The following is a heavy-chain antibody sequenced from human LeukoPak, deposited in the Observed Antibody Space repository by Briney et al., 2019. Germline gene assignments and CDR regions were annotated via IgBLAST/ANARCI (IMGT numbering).Heavy chain of an antibody. CDR3: ARLNYRPIIKFFDY. Sequence: ASVKVSCKASGYTFISNGISGLRQAPGQGLEWMGWISAYNGNTNYAQKLQGRVTMTTDTSTSTAYMELRSLRSDDTAVYYCARLNYRPIIKFFDYRGQGTLVTVSS. D-gene: IGHD4-11*01. V-gene: IGHV1-18*01. CDR1: GYTFISNG. J-gene: IGHJ4*02. CDR2: ISAYNGNT.